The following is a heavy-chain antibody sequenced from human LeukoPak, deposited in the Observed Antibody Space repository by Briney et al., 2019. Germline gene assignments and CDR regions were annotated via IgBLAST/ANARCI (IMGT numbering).Heavy chain of an antibody. J-gene: IGHJ4*02. V-gene: IGHV3-11*04. CDR2: ISGSGSNK. CDR3: ATSQSSVAGIIGD. Sequence: PGGSLRLSCAASGFTFSDYFMTWIRQAPGKGLEWFSYISGSGSNKYYADSVKGRFTISRDNAKNSLYLQMNSLRVEDTAVYYCATSQSSVAGIIGDWGQGTLVTVSS. CDR1: GFTFSDYF. D-gene: IGHD6-19*01.